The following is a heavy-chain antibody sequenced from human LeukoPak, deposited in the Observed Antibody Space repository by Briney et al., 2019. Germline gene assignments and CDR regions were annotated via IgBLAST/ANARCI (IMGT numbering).Heavy chain of an antibody. Sequence: PGGSLRLSCAGSGFTFRSYAMTWVRQAPGKGLEWVSGISGGGGNTYYADSVKGRFTISRDDSKNTLFLQMNSLRAEDTAVYYCAKSPYVGDHYGPSAWGQGTLVTVSS. CDR2: ISGGGGNT. J-gene: IGHJ5*02. V-gene: IGHV3-23*01. CDR3: AKSPYVGDHYGPSA. D-gene: IGHD3-10*01. CDR1: GFTFRSYA.